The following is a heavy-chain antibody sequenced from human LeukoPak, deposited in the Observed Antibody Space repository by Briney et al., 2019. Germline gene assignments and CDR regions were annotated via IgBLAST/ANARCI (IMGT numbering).Heavy chain of an antibody. CDR3: ARVDEGSRYYYGMDV. Sequence: GASVKVSCKASGYTFTSYDINWVRQATGQGLEWMGWMNPNSGNTSYAQKFQGRVTMTTDTSTSTAYMELRSLRSDDTAVYYCARVDEGSRYYYGMDVWGQGTTVTVSS. CDR2: MNPNSGNT. CDR1: GYTFTSYD. D-gene: IGHD6-13*01. V-gene: IGHV1-8*01. J-gene: IGHJ6*02.